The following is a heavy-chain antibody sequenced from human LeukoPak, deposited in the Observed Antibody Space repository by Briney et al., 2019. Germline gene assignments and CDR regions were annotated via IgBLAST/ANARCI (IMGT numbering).Heavy chain of an antibody. CDR1: GYTFTGYY. J-gene: IGHJ6*03. CDR2: INPNSGGT. D-gene: IGHD3-10*01. Sequence: VASVKVSCKASGYTFTGYYMHWVRQALGQGLEWMGWINPNSGGTNYAQKFQGRVTMTRDTSISTAYMELSRLRSDDTAVYYCARGFGRYYYYYYMDVWGKGTTVTVSS. V-gene: IGHV1-2*02. CDR3: ARGFGRYYYYYYMDV.